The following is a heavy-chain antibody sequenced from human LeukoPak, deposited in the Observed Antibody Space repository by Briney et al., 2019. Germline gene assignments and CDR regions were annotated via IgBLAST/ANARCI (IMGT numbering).Heavy chain of an antibody. D-gene: IGHD6-19*01. J-gene: IGHJ6*02. V-gene: IGHV4-4*07. CDR2: IKTSGNT. CDR3: ARDSSGWYRGYGMDV. CDR1: GGSISTYY. Sequence: PSETLSLTCTVSGGSISTYYWSWIRQPARKGLEWIGRIKTSGNTNYNPSLKSRATMSVDRSRSQYSLKLTSVTAADTAVYYCARDSSGWYRGYGMDVWGQGTTVTVSS.